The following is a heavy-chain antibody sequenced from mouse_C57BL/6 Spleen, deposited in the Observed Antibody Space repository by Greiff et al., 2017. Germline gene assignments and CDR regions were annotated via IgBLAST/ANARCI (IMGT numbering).Heavy chain of an antibody. Sequence: EVQLQQSGPELVKPGASVKISCKASGYTFTDYYMYWVKQSHGKSLEWIGDIIPNNGGTSYNQKFKGKATLTVDKSSSTAYVELRSLTSDDSAIYYCARVEDYGSSLFGYRGQSTTLTVSS. J-gene: IGHJ2*01. CDR2: IIPNNGGT. V-gene: IGHV1-26*01. CDR1: GYTFTDYY. CDR3: ARVEDYGSSLFGY. D-gene: IGHD1-1*01.